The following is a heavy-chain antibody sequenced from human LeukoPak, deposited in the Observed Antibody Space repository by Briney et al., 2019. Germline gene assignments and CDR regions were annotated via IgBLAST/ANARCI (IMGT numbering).Heavy chain of an antibody. CDR1: GFTFSNFP. Sequence: GRSLRLSCAASGFTFSNFPMHWVRQAPGKGLEWVAVLSYDGGNKYYADSVKGRFTISRDNSKNSLFVQMNSLRAEDTAVYFCAKSRSGSANWALQIFDNWGQGTLVTVSS. V-gene: IGHV3-30-3*02. CDR3: AKSRSGSANWALQIFDN. CDR2: LSYDGGNK. J-gene: IGHJ4*02. D-gene: IGHD1-1*01.